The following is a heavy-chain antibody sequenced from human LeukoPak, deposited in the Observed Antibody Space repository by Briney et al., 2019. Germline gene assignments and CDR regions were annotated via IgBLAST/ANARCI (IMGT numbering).Heavy chain of an antibody. CDR1: GGSISSSSYY. Sequence: SETLSLTCTVSGGSISSSSYYWGWIRQPPGKGLEWIGSIYYSGSTYYNPSLKSRVTISVDTSKNQFSLKLSSVTAADTAVYYCARLMVRGEDFDYWGQGTLVTVSS. V-gene: IGHV4-39*01. CDR3: ARLMVRGEDFDY. D-gene: IGHD3-10*01. CDR2: IYYSGST. J-gene: IGHJ4*02.